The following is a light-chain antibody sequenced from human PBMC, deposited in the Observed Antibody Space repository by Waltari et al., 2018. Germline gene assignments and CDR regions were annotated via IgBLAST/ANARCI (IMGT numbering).Light chain of an antibody. CDR1: DIRNKH. CDR3: QVWDSNLVV. J-gene: IGLJ2*01. Sequence: SYGLPQPRPVSVALGQTARITCGGSDIRNKHVHWYQQKPGQTPVLVIYKDTNRASATPERFAASKSGNTATLTISGVQAGDDADYYCQVWDSNLVVFGGGTKLTVL. V-gene: IGLV3-9*01. CDR2: KDT.